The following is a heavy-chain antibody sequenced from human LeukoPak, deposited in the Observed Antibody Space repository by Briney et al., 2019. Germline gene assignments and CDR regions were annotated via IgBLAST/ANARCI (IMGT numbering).Heavy chain of an antibody. Sequence: GGSLRLSCSASGFTFGAYFMHWVRQAPGKGLQYVSSISSNEYDTYYADSVKSRFTISRDNSKNTLFLQMNNLRPEDTAVYYCVKDLNGTWSFDYWGQGTLVTVSS. D-gene: IGHD2-8*01. CDR3: VKDLNGTWSFDY. CDR2: ISSNEYDT. J-gene: IGHJ4*02. V-gene: IGHV3-64D*06. CDR1: GFTFGAYF.